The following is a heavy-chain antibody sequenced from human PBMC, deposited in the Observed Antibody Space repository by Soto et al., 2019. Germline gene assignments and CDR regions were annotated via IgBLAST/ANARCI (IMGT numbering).Heavy chain of an antibody. Sequence: GGSLRLSCAASGCTFINYAMYWVRQAPGKGLEWVAIISYDGSNKYYADSVKGRFTIYRYNSKNTLYLQMNSLRTEDTAVYYCARGPSSLTRFDYWGQGTLVTVSS. V-gene: IGHV3-30-3*01. CDR2: ISYDGSNK. J-gene: IGHJ4*02. D-gene: IGHD2-2*01. CDR3: ARGPSSLTRFDY. CDR1: GCTFINYA.